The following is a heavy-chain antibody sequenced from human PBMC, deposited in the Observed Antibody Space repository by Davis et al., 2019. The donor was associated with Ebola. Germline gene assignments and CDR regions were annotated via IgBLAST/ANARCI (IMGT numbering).Heavy chain of an antibody. CDR1: GGTFSSYA. J-gene: IGHJ5*02. CDR3: ARVRSYCTSTSCYTHWFDP. CDR2: IIPIFGTA. D-gene: IGHD2-2*02. Sequence: AASVKVSCKASGGTFSSYAISWVRQAPGQGLEWMGGIIPIFGTAHYAQKFHGRVTITADESMSTAYMELSSLRSEDTAVYYCARVRSYCTSTSCYTHWFDPWGQGTLVTVSS. V-gene: IGHV1-69*13.